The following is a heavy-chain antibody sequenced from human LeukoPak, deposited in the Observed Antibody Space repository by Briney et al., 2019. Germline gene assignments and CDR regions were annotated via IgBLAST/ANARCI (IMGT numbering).Heavy chain of an antibody. D-gene: IGHD3-22*01. J-gene: IGHJ4*02. CDR1: GYTFTGYY. CDR3: AREHYDSSGYAFDY. V-gene: IGHV1-18*04. CDR2: ISAYNGNT. Sequence: ASVKVSCKASGYTFTGYYMRWVRQAPGQGLEWMGWISAYNGNTNYAQKLQGRVTMTTDTSTSTAYMELRSLRSDDTAVYYCAREHYDSSGYAFDYWGQGTLVTVSS.